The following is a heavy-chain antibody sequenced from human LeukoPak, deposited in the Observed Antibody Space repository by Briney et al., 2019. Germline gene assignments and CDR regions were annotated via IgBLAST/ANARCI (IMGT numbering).Heavy chain of an antibody. J-gene: IGHJ4*02. CDR1: GFTFSSYA. CDR3: ARDRGAEGCFDY. V-gene: IGHV3-30*04. Sequence: TGGSLRLSCAASGFTFSSYAMHWVRQAPGKGLEWVAVISYDGSNKYYADSVKGRFTISRGNSKNTLYLQMNSLRAEDTAVYYCARDRGAEGCFDYWGQGTLVTVSS. CDR2: ISYDGSNK. D-gene: IGHD1-26*01.